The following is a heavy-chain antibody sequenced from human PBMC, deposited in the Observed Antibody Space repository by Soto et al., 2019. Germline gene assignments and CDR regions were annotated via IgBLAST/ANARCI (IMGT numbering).Heavy chain of an antibody. V-gene: IGHV1-18*01. Sequence: ASVKVSCKASGDTFTSYCISWVRQAPGQGLEWMGWISAYNGNKKYAQKLQGRVTMTTDTSTSTAYMELRSLRSDDTAVYYCARDLGQQLFDYWGQGTLVTVSS. CDR1: GDTFTSYC. J-gene: IGHJ4*02. CDR2: ISAYNGNK. D-gene: IGHD6-13*01. CDR3: ARDLGQQLFDY.